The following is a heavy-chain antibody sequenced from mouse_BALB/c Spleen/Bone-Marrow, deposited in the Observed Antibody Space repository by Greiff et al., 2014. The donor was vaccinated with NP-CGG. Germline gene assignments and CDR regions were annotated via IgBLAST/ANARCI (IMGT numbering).Heavy chain of an antibody. Sequence: QVQLQQSGPVLVRPGTSVNLSCKASGFTFTSSWMHWAKQRPGQGLEWIGDIHPNSGNTYYNEKFKGKATLTVDSSSSTAYVDLSILTSEDSAIYFCARSYRFWYFDVWGAGATVTVSS. CDR2: IHPNSGNT. D-gene: IGHD2-12*01. V-gene: IGHV1S130*01. J-gene: IGHJ1*01. CDR1: GFTFTSSW. CDR3: ARSYRFWYFDV.